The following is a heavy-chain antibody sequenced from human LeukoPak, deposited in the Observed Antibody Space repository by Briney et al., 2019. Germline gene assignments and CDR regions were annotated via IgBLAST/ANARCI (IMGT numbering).Heavy chain of an antibody. Sequence: SETLSLTCTVSGGSISSYYWSWIRQPPGKGLEWIGYIYYSGSTNYNPSLKSRVTISVDTSKNQFSLKLSSVTAADTAVYYCARDGIAAAGTGGDYFDYWGQGTLVTVSS. V-gene: IGHV4-59*01. J-gene: IGHJ4*02. CDR1: GGSISSYY. D-gene: IGHD6-13*01. CDR2: IYYSGST. CDR3: ARDGIAAAGTGGDYFDY.